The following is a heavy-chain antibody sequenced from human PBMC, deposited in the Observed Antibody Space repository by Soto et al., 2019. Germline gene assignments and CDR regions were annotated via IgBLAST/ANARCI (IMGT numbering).Heavy chain of an antibody. D-gene: IGHD5-12*01. J-gene: IGHJ6*02. Sequence: GESQNISCNGSGYRFTSYLIGWVRQINGKGLEWMGIIYPGDSDTRYSPSFQGQVTISADKSISTAYLQWSSLKASDTAMYYCVRMGFSGGGYLSYYYYGMDIRAKGPRSPSP. V-gene: IGHV5-51*01. CDR2: IYPGDSDT. CDR1: GYRFTSYL. CDR3: VRMGFSGGGYLSYYYYGMDI.